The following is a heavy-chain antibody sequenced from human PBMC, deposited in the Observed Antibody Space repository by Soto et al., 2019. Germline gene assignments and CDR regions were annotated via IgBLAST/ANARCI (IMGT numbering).Heavy chain of an antibody. Sequence: PSETLSLTCTVSGGSISSGGYYWSWLHQHPGKGLEWIGYIYYSGSTYHNPSLKSRVTISVDTSKNQFSLKLSSVTAADTAVYYCASYFRATSNFDYWGQGTLVTVSS. CDR3: ASYFRATSNFDY. V-gene: IGHV4-31*03. D-gene: IGHD2-2*01. CDR1: GGSISSGGYY. CDR2: IYYSGST. J-gene: IGHJ4*02.